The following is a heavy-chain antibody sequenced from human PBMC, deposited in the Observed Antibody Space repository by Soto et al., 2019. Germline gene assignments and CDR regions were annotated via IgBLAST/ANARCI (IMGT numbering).Heavy chain of an antibody. D-gene: IGHD3-22*01. V-gene: IGHV3-21*04. CDR3: ARGRRARPYYYDSSGFLAH. J-gene: IGHJ4*02. Sequence: LRLSCAASGFTFSSYSMNWVRQAPGKGLEWVSSISSSSSYIYYADSVKGRFTISRDNAKNSLYLQMNSLRAEDTAVYYCARGRRARPYYYDSSGFLAHWGQGTLVTVSS. CDR2: ISSSSSYI. CDR1: GFTFSSYS.